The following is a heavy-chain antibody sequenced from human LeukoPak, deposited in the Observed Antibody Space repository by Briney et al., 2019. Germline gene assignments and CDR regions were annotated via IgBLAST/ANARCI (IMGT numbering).Heavy chain of an antibody. J-gene: IGHJ4*02. CDR3: ASTVTTIAAALY. V-gene: IGHV3-30*04. Sequence: GGSLRLSCAASGFTFSSYAMHWVRQAPGKGLEWVAVISYDGSNKYYADSVKGRFTISRDNSKNTLYLQMNSLRAEDTAVYYCASTVTTIAAALYWGQGTLVTVSS. D-gene: IGHD6-13*01. CDR1: GFTFSSYA. CDR2: ISYDGSNK.